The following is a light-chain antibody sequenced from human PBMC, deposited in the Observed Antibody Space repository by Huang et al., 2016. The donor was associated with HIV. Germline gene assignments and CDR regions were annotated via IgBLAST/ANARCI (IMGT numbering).Light chain of an antibody. V-gene: IGKV3D-15*01. Sequence: EIKMTQSPAPLSVSPGGRVTLSCRASQNVRNNLAWYQQKTGQAPRLLIYDTSTMASGIPARFSGSGSGTEFTLTISGLQSEDFAIYYCQQYDKWPPGLTFGGGTKVEI. CDR2: DTS. J-gene: IGKJ4*01. CDR1: QNVRNN. CDR3: QQYDKWPPGLT.